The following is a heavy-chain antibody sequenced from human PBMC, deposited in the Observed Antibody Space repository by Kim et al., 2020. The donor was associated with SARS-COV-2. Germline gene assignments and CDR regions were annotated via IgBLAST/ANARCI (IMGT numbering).Heavy chain of an antibody. CDR1: GYTFTSYG. Sequence: ASVKVSCKASGYTFTSYGISWVRQAPGQGLEWMGWISAYNGNTNYAQKLQGRVTMTTDTSTSTAYMELRSLRSDDTAVYYCARDINYAYGSGSYYNNYYYYGMDVWGQGTTVTVSS. J-gene: IGHJ6*02. CDR2: ISAYNGNT. V-gene: IGHV1-18*01. CDR3: ARDINYAYGSGSYYNNYYYYGMDV. D-gene: IGHD3-10*01.